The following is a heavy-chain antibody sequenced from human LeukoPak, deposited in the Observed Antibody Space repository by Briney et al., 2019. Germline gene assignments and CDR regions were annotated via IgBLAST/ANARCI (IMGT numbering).Heavy chain of an antibody. CDR1: GFTFSSYW. CDR2: IYSGGST. D-gene: IGHD3-3*01. Sequence: PGGSLRLSCAASGFTFSSYWMHWVRQAPGKGLEWVSVIYSGGSTYYADSVKGRFTISRHNSKNTLYLQMNSLRAEDTAVYYCARVYKYDFWSGYTFDYWGQGTLVTVSS. V-gene: IGHV3-53*04. J-gene: IGHJ4*02. CDR3: ARVYKYDFWSGYTFDY.